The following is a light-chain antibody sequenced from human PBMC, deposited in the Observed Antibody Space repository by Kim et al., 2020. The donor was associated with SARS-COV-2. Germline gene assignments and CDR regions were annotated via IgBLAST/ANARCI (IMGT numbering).Light chain of an antibody. CDR3: TSYRSSGYV. CDR2: DVF. Sequence: QSALTQPASVYGSPGQSITISCTGTSSDVGTYNYVSWYQQYPGKAPKLMIYDVFKRPSGVSNRFSGSKSGNTASLTISGLQAEDEADYYCTSYRSSGYVFGTGTKVTVL. J-gene: IGLJ1*01. V-gene: IGLV2-14*03. CDR1: SSDVGTYNY.